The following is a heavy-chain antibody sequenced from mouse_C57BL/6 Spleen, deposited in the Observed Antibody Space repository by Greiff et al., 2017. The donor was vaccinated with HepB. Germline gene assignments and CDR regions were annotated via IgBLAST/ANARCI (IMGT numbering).Heavy chain of an antibody. CDR1: GFTFSSYT. Sequence: EVKLMESGGGLVKPGGSLKLSCAASGFTFSSYTMSWVRQTPEKRLEWVATISGGGGNTYYPDSVKGRFTISRDNAKNTLYLQMSSLRSEDTALYYCARQDYYDYDENYFDYWGQGTTLTVSS. V-gene: IGHV5-9*01. D-gene: IGHD2-4*01. J-gene: IGHJ2*01. CDR2: ISGGGGNT. CDR3: ARQDYYDYDENYFDY.